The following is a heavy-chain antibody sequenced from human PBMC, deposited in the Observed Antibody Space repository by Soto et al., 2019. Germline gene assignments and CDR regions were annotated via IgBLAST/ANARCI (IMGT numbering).Heavy chain of an antibody. Sequence: ASVKVSCKASGYTFTSYYMHWVRQAPGQGLEWMGIINPSGGSTSYAQKFQGRVTMTRDTSTSTVYMELSSLRSEDTAVYYCARERVDYDPQGDYYGMEVWGQGTTVTVSS. CDR2: INPSGGST. J-gene: IGHJ6*02. CDR3: ARERVDYDPQGDYYGMEV. V-gene: IGHV1-46*01. CDR1: GYTFTSYY. D-gene: IGHD4-17*01.